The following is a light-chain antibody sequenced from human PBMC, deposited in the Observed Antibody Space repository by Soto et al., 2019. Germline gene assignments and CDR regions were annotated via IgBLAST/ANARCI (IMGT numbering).Light chain of an antibody. CDR3: QQYKRWPLT. V-gene: IGKV3-15*01. CDR2: GAS. CDR1: QSVNTN. J-gene: IGKJ4*01. Sequence: EIEMTQSPATLSVSPGERATLSCWASQSVNTNLAWYQQKPGQAPRRLVYGASTRATGIPSRFSGSGSGTEFTLTISSLQSEAFAVYYCQQYKRWPLTFGGGTKVEIK.